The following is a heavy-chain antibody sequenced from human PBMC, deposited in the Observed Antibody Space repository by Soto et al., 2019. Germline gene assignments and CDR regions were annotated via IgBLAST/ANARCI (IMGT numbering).Heavy chain of an antibody. CDR1: GFTFSNAW. D-gene: IGHD6-13*01. Sequence: GGSLRLSCAASGFTFSNAWMNWVRQAPGKGLEWVGRIKSKTDGGTTDYAAPVKGRFTISRDDSKNTLYLQMNSLRAEDTAVYYCAKDEPAAAGNYYGMDVWGQGTTVTVSS. CDR3: AKDEPAAAGNYYGMDV. J-gene: IGHJ6*02. CDR2: IKSKTDGGTT. V-gene: IGHV3-15*07.